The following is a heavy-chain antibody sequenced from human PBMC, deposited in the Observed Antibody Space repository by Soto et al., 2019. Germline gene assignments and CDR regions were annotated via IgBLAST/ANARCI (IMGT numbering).Heavy chain of an antibody. J-gene: IGHJ6*02. CDR1: GGSISTYY. V-gene: IGHV4-59*08. D-gene: IGHD1-26*01. Sequence: QVQLQESGPGLVKPSETLSLTCTVSGGSISTYYWSWIRQPPGKGLEWIGYIYYSGGTNYSPSLESRVTISVDTSKNQFSLKLRSATAADTAVYYCARQSGGYYYYGMDVWGQGTTVTVSS. CDR2: IYYSGGT. CDR3: ARQSGGYYYYGMDV.